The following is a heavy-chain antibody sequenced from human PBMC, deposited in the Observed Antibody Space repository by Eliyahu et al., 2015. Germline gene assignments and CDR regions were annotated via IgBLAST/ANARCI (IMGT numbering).Heavy chain of an antibody. CDR3: ARDLYGGYAFDI. J-gene: IGHJ3*02. D-gene: IGHD2/OR15-2a*01. CDR2: ISGGSNYI. Sequence: EVQLVESGGGLVKPGGSLRLXCAAXGFTXSSXSVNWVRQAXGKGLXWVSSISGGSNYIYYADSVKGRFTISRDNAKNSLYLQMNSLRAEDTAVYYCARDLYGGYAFDIWGQGTMVTVSS. CDR1: GFTXSSXS. V-gene: IGHV3-21*01.